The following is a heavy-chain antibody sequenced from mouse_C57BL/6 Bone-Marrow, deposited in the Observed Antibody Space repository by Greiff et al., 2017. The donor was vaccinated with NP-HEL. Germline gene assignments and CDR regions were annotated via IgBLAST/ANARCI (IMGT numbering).Heavy chain of an antibody. D-gene: IGHD6-1*01. V-gene: IGHV10-1*01. Sequence: DVKLVESGGGLVQPKGSLKLSCAASGFSFNTYAMNWVRQAPGQGLEWVARIRSKSNNYATYYADSGKDRFTISRDDTESMLYLQMNNLKTEDTAMYYCVAEPFADWGKGTLVTVSA. CDR2: IRSKSNNYAT. J-gene: IGHJ3*01. CDR1: GFSFNTYA. CDR3: VAEPFAD.